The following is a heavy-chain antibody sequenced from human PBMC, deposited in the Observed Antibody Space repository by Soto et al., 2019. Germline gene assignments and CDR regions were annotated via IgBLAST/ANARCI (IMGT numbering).Heavy chain of an antibody. D-gene: IGHD6-19*01. CDR3: ARAPPGIAVAGTDYYYYGMDV. Sequence: QVQLVESGGGVVQPGRSLRLSCAASGFTFSSYGMHWVRQAPGKGLEWVAVIWYDGSNKYYADSVKGRFTISRDNSKNTLDLQINSLRAEDTAVYYCARAPPGIAVAGTDYYYYGMDVWGQGTTVTVSS. CDR2: IWYDGSNK. J-gene: IGHJ6*02. V-gene: IGHV3-33*01. CDR1: GFTFSSYG.